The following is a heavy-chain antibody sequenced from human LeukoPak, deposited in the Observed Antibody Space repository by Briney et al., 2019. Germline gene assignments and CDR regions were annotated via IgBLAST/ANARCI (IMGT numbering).Heavy chain of an antibody. J-gene: IGHJ6*04. D-gene: IGHD3-10*01. V-gene: IGHV3-15*01. CDR3: TTVGSAFGELSDGMDV. CDR2: IKSKTDGGTT. CDR1: GFTFSNAW. Sequence: PGGSLRLSCAASGFTFSNAWMSWVRQAPGKGLEWVGRIKSKTDGGTTDYAAPVKGRFTIPRDDSKNTLYLQMNSLKTEDTAVYYCTTVGSAFGELSDGMDVWGKGTTVTVSS.